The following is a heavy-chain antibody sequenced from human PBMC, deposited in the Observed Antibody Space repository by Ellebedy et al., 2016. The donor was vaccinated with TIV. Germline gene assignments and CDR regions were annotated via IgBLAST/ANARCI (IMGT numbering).Heavy chain of an antibody. CDR3: ARHYAPRITLAGLDS. CDR2: LFPDDSDT. D-gene: IGHD6-19*01. Sequence: GESLKISCQGSGYSFTSYWIGWVRQMPGKGLEWMGMLFPDDSDTTYNPSFQGHIPISADKSISTAFLQWSSLKASDTAISYCARHYAPRITLAGLDSWGQGTLVTVSS. V-gene: IGHV5-51*01. CDR1: GYSFTSYW. J-gene: IGHJ4*02.